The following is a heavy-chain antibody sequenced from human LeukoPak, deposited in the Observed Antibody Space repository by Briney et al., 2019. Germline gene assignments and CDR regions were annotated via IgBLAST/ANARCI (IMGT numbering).Heavy chain of an antibody. CDR1: GGSFSGYY. D-gene: IGHD1-14*01. J-gene: IGHJ6*03. CDR2: INHSGST. CDR3: ARASEDYYYYYMDV. Sequence: SETLSLTCAVYGGSFSGYYWSWIRQPPGKGLEWIGEINHSGSTNYNPSLKSRVTISVDTSKNQFSLKLSSVTAADTAVYFCARASEDYYYYYMDVWGKGTTVTISS. V-gene: IGHV4-34*01.